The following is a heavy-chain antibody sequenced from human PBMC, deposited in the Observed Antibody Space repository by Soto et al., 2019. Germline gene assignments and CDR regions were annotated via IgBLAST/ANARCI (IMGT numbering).Heavy chain of an antibody. CDR3: ASNSYGYIFYEY. CDR1: GGSISSYY. CDR2: VYYSGST. D-gene: IGHD5-18*01. Sequence: PSETLSLTCTVSGGSISSYYWSWIRQHPGKGLEWIGYVYYSGSTYYNPSLKSRVTISVDTSKNQFSLKLSSVTAADTAVYYCASNSYGYIFYEYWGQGTLVTVSS. V-gene: IGHV4-59*08. J-gene: IGHJ4*02.